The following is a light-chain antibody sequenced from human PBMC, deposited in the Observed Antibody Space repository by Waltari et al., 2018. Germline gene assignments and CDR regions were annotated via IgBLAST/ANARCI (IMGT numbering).Light chain of an antibody. CDR1: QGVSSGY. CDR3: QREGT. J-gene: IGKJ2*01. CDR2: GAS. Sequence: EIVFTQSPDTLSLSPGERATLSGRASQGVSSGYSAWYQQKPALAPRLRIYGASSMATGIPDRFSGSGSGTDFTLTISRLEPEEFRGYCCQREGTFGQGTKLVIK. V-gene: IGKV3-20*01.